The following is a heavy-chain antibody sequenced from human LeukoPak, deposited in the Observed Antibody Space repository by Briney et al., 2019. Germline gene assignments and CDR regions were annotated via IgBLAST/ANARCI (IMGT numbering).Heavy chain of an antibody. CDR3: ARGRRIKYYYDSSGYDY. CDR2: ISAYNGNT. CDR1: GYTFTSYG. V-gene: IGHV1-18*01. J-gene: IGHJ4*02. D-gene: IGHD3-22*01. Sequence: EASVKVSCKASGYTFTSYGISWVRQAPGQGLEWMGWISAYNGNTNYAQKLQGRVAMTTDTSTSTAYMERRSLRSDDTAVYYCARGRRIKYYYDSSGYDYWGQGTLVTVSS.